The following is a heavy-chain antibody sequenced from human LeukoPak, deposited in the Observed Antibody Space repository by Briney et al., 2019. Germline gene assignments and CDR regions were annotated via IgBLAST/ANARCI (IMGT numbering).Heavy chain of an antibody. J-gene: IGHJ4*02. CDR2: IIPILGIA. V-gene: IGHV1-69*04. CDR3: ARVESGGSCYDY. CDR1: GGTFSSYA. Sequence: SVKVSCKASGGTFSSYAISWVRQAPGQGLEWMGRIIPILGIANYAQKFQGRVTITADKSTSTAYMELSSLRSEDTAVDYCARVESGGSCYDYWGQGTLVTVSS. D-gene: IGHD2-15*01.